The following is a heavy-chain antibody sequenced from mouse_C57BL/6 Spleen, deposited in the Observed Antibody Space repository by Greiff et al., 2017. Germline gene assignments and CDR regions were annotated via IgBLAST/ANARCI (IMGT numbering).Heavy chain of an antibody. CDR1: GYTFTDYE. Sequence: QVQLQQPGAELVRPGASVTLSCKASGYTFTDYEMHWVKQTPVHGLEWIGAIDPETGGTAYNQKFKGKARLTADKSSSTAYMELRSLTSEDSAVYYCTRDGSSYVDYGGQGTTHTVST. J-gene: IGHJ2*01. CDR2: IDPETGGT. V-gene: IGHV1-15*01. D-gene: IGHD1-1*01. CDR3: TRDGSSYVDY.